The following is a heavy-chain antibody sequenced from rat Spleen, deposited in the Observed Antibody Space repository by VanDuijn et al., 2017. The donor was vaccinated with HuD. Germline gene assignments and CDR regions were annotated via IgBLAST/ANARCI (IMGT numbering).Heavy chain of an antibody. CDR1: GFTFSNYY. CDR2: ISTGGTNT. D-gene: IGHD1-1*01. J-gene: IGHJ4*01. V-gene: IGHV5-25*01. CDR3: ARLGGYYSGDYVMDA. Sequence: EVQLVESGGGLVQPGWSLKLSCAASGFTFSNYYMAWVRQAPTKGLEWVAYISTGGTNTYFRDSVKGRFTISRDNARGTLYLQMDSLRSEETATYYCARLGGYYSGDYVMDAWGQGASVTVSS.